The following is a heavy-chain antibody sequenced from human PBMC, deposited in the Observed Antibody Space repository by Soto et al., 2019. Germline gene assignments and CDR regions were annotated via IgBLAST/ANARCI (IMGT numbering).Heavy chain of an antibody. CDR3: ARGNKRGVVSDP. Sequence: ASVKVSCKASGYTVTSYDINWVRQATGQGLEWMGWMNPNSGNTGYAQKFQGRVTMTRNTSISTAYMELSSLRSEDTAVYYCARGNKRGVVSDPWGQGTLVTVSS. V-gene: IGHV1-8*01. CDR1: GYTVTSYD. CDR2: MNPNSGNT. D-gene: IGHD3-16*01. J-gene: IGHJ5*02.